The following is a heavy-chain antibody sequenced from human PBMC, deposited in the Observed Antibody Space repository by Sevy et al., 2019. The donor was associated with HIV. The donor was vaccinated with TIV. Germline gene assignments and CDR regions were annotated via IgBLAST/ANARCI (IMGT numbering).Heavy chain of an antibody. D-gene: IGHD2-8*01. Sequence: GESLKISCAASGFTFSKYSMSWVRQPPGNGLEWVSTLSFGCGEINHADSVKGRFTISRDNSKNSLYLQMNNLRAEDTAVYYCAREGCTKPHDYWGQRTLVTVSS. CDR2: LSFGCGEI. J-gene: IGHJ4*02. CDR1: GFTFSKYS. CDR3: AREGCTKPHDY. V-gene: IGHV3-23*01.